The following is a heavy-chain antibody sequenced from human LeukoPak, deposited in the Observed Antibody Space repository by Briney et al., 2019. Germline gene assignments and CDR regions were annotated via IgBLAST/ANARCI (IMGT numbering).Heavy chain of an antibody. D-gene: IGHD6-13*01. J-gene: IGHJ4*02. Sequence: PGGSLRLSCAASGFTFSSNYMSWVRQAPGKGLEWVSVIYSGGSTYYADSVKGRFTISRDNSKNTLYLQMNSLRAEDTAVYYCARVGYSSSWYYYFDYWGQGTLVTVS. CDR3: ARVGYSSSWYYYFDY. V-gene: IGHV3-66*02. CDR2: IYSGGST. CDR1: GFTFSSNY.